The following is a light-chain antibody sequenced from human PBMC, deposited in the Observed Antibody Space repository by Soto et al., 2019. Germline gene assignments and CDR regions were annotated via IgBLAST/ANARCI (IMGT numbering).Light chain of an antibody. CDR1: QSVSSN. J-gene: IGKJ3*01. CDR2: GAS. CDR3: QQYNKWPFT. Sequence: ETVLTQSPGTLSVSPGERATLSCRASQSVSSNLAWYQQKPGQAPRLLIYGASSRATGIPDRFSGSGSGTDFTLTISSLQSEEFAVYYCQQYNKWPFTFGPGTKVDNK. V-gene: IGKV3D-15*01.